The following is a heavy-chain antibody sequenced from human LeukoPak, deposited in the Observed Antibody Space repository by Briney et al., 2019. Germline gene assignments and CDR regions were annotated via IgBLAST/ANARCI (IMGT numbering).Heavy chain of an antibody. V-gene: IGHV3-21*01. Sequence: GGSLRLSCAASEFTFSTYSMNWVRQAPGKGLEWVSSISSGSTYIYYADSVKGRFTISRDNAKNSLYLQMNSLRVEDTAVYYCAGGAGWLAPDWGQGTLVTVSS. CDR1: EFTFSTYS. CDR3: AGGAGWLAPD. J-gene: IGHJ4*02. D-gene: IGHD6-19*01. CDR2: ISSGSTYI.